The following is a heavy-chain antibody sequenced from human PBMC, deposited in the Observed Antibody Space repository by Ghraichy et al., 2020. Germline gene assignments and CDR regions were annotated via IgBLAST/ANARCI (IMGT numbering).Heavy chain of an antibody. CDR2: IYYSGST. Sequence: SETLSLTCTVSGGSISTYYWSWIRQPPGMGLEWIGYIYYSGSTNYNPSLKSRFTISVDTSKNQFSLKLSSVTAADTAVYYCARQKSGSYGYAFDIWGQGTIVTVSS. D-gene: IGHD1-26*01. V-gene: IGHV4-59*08. J-gene: IGHJ3*02. CDR1: GGSISTYY. CDR3: ARQKSGSYGYAFDI.